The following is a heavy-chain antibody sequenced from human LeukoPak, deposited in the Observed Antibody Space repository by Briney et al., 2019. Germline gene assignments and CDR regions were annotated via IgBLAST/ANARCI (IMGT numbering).Heavy chain of an antibody. CDR1: GYTLTELS. V-gene: IGHV1-24*01. D-gene: IGHD3-10*01. Sequence: ASVKVSCKVSGYTLTELSIHWVRQAPGKGLEWMGGFDPEDGEAIYAQRFQGRVTMTEDTSTDTAHMAMRSLRSEDTAVYYCATVGKYYGSGSYYYWFDPWGQGTLVTVSS. CDR2: FDPEDGEA. J-gene: IGHJ5*02. CDR3: ATVGKYYGSGSYYYWFDP.